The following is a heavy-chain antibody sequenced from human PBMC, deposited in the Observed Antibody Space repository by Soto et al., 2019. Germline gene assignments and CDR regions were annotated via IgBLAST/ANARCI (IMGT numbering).Heavy chain of an antibody. Sequence: QVQLQQWGAGLLKPSETLSLTCAVYGGSFSGYYWSWIRQPPGKGLERIGEINHSGSTNYNPSLKSRVTISVDTSKTQFSLKLGSVTAADTAVYYCARGPLVRQQPLTASGGSFDYWGQGTLVTVSS. CDR3: ARGPLVRQQPLTASGGSFDY. CDR1: GGSFSGYY. D-gene: IGHD6-25*01. V-gene: IGHV4-34*01. CDR2: INHSGST. J-gene: IGHJ4*02.